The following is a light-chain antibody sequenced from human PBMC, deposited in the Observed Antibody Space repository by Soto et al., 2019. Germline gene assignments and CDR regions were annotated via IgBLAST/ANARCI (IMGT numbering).Light chain of an antibody. V-gene: IGKV3-20*01. CDR3: QQYGVSVWT. J-gene: IGKJ1*01. CDR2: GAS. CDR1: QSVSSTY. Sequence: EIVLTQSPGTLYLYPGERATLSCRASQSVSSTYLAWYQQKPGQAPRPLIYGASNRATGIPDRFSGSGSGTDFKLTISRLETEDVAVEYCQQYGVSVWTLVQGTRVEI.